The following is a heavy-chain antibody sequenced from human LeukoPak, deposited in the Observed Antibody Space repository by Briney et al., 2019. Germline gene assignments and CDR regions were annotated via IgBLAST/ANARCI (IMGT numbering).Heavy chain of an antibody. D-gene: IGHD2-15*01. J-gene: IGHJ4*02. V-gene: IGHV3-23*01. CDR3: ASGVIVVVVAATSVGTDY. CDR1: GFTFSSYV. CDR2: ISGNGGST. Sequence: GGSLRLSCAASGFTFSSYVMSWVRQAPGKGLEWVSAISGNGGSTYYADSVKGRFTISRDNSKNTLYLQMNSLRAEDTAVYYYASGVIVVVVAATSVGTDYWGQGTLVTVSS.